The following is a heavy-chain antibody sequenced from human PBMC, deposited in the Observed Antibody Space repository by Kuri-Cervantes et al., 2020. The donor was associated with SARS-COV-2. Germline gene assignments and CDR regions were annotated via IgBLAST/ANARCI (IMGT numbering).Heavy chain of an antibody. CDR1: GFTFSSYG. D-gene: IGHD3-16*01. V-gene: IGHV3-30*03. J-gene: IGHJ4*02. CDR3: ARVSLRTFDY. Sequence: GESLKISCAASGFTFSSYGMHWVRQAPGKGPEWVAVISYDGSNKYYADSVKGRFTISRDNSKNTLYLQMNSLRAEDTPVYYCARVSLRTFDYWGQGTLVTVSS. CDR2: ISYDGSNK.